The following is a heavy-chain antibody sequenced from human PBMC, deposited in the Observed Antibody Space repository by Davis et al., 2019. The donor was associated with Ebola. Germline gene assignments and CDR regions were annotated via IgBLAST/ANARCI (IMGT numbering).Heavy chain of an antibody. V-gene: IGHV3-48*02. CDR1: GFTFTSYS. Sequence: GESLKISCVTSGFTFTSYSFNWIRQTPGKGLEWIAHINTRGDARVYADSVRGRFTISRDDAASPLSLQMDSLKHEDTAVYYCVRDYLFAFDSWGQGTPVTVSS. CDR3: VRDYLFAFDS. D-gene: IGHD3-10*02. CDR2: INTRGDAR. J-gene: IGHJ4*02.